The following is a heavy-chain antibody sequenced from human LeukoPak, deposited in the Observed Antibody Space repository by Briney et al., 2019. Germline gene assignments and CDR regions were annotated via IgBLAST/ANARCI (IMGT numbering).Heavy chain of an antibody. J-gene: IGHJ5*02. D-gene: IGHD6-13*01. Sequence: GESLKISCKGSGYSFTSYWIGWVRQMPGKGLEWMGIIYSGDSDTRYSPSFQGQVTISADKSISTAYLQWSSLKASDTAMYYCASLSGYSSSWYENWFDPWGQGTLVTVSS. V-gene: IGHV5-51*01. CDR3: ASLSGYSSSWYENWFDP. CDR2: IYSGDSDT. CDR1: GYSFTSYW.